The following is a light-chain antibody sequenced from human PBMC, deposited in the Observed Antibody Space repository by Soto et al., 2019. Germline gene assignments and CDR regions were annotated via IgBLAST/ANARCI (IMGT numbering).Light chain of an antibody. J-gene: IGKJ5*01. Sequence: VQMTQSRSSLSASVGDRVTITCRASQFIVTYLNWYQQKPGKAPNLLIYGASTLQTGVPSRFSGSGSGTDVTLTISSLQPEDVATYYCQQSYSTPITFGQGTRLEI. CDR2: GAS. CDR1: QFIVTY. CDR3: QQSYSTPIT. V-gene: IGKV1-39*01.